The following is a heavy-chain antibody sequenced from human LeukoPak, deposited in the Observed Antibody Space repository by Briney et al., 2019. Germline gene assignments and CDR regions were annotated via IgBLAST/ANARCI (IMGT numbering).Heavy chain of an antibody. CDR1: GGSISSYY. J-gene: IGHJ3*02. V-gene: IGHV4-59*01. D-gene: IGHD3-10*01. Sequence: SETLSLTCTVSGGSISSYYWSWIRQPPGKGLEWIGYIYYSGSTNYNPSLKSRVTISVDTSKNQFSLKLSSVTAADTAVYYCARAQVGELLPDAFDIWGPGTMVTVSS. CDR3: ARAQVGELLPDAFDI. CDR2: IYYSGST.